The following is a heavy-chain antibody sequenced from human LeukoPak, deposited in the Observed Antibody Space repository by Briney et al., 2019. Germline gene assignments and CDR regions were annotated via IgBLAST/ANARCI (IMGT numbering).Heavy chain of an antibody. J-gene: IGHJ4*02. V-gene: IGHV4-30-4*01. CDR2: IYYSGST. CDR1: GGSISSGDYY. CDR3: ARGDSCGLILIDY. D-gene: IGHD5-18*01. Sequence: PSETLSLTCTVSGGSISSGDYYWSWIRQPPGKGLEWIGYIYYSGSTYYNPSLKSRVTISVDTSKNQFSLKLSSVTAADTAVYYCARGDSCGLILIDYWGQGTLVTVSS.